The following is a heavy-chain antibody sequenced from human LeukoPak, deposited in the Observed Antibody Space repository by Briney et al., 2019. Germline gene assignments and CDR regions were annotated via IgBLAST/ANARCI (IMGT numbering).Heavy chain of an antibody. CDR1: GFTFSSYA. V-gene: IGHV3-23*01. D-gene: IGHD3-3*01. CDR3: AKDLAYYDFWSVDAFDI. Sequence: GGSLRLSCAASGFTFSSYAMSWVRQAPGTGLEWGSAISGSGGSTYYADSVKGGFTISRDNTKNTLYMQMNSLRAEGTAVYYGAKDLAYYDFWSVDAFDIWGQGTMVTVSS. CDR2: ISGSGGST. J-gene: IGHJ3*02.